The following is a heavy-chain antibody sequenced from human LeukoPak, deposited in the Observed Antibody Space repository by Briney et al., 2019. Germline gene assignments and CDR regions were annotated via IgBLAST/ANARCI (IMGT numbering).Heavy chain of an antibody. CDR3: ANGPHYNILTGFYKVRSHLDY. D-gene: IGHD3-9*01. CDR1: GFTFSSYA. CDR2: IRYDGSKK. Sequence: GGSLRLPCAASGFTFSSYAMSWVRQAPGKGLEWVAFIRYDGSKKYYADSVKGRFTISRDNSKNTLYLQMNSLRAEDTAMYYCANGPHYNILTGFYKVRSHLDYWGQGTLVTVSS. V-gene: IGHV3-30*02. J-gene: IGHJ4*02.